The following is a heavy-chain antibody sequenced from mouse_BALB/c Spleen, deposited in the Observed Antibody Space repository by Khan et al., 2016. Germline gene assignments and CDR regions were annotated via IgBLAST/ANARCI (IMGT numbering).Heavy chain of an antibody. CDR3: ARDRWGYYAMDY. V-gene: IGHV2-6-7*01. J-gene: IGHJ4*01. Sequence: QVQLKESGPGLVAPSQSLSITCTVSGFSLIAYGVNWVRQPPGKSLEWLGMIWGDGTTDYNSALKSRLNITKDNSKSQVFLKMNSLQTDDTARYXCARDRWGYYAMDYWGQGTSVTVSS. CDR2: IWGDGTT. CDR1: GFSLIAYG.